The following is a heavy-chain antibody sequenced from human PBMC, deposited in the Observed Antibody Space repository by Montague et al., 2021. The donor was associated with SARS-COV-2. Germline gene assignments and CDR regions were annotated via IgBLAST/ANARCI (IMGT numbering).Heavy chain of an antibody. Sequence: SETLSLTCGVYGGSFSGYFWTWIRQPPGKGLEWIGEINDGGSVTYNPSLKSRLTMSVDTSKKQFSLNLTSVAAADMAVYYCARTSKMDDYVWGSYRFTAFDTWGQGIMVIVSS. V-gene: IGHV4-34*01. D-gene: IGHD3-16*02. J-gene: IGHJ3*02. CDR1: GGSFSGYF. CDR2: INDGGSV. CDR3: ARTSKMDDYVWGSYRFTAFDT.